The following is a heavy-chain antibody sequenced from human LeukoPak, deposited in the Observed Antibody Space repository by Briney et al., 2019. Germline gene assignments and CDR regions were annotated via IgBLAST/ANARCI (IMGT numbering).Heavy chain of an antibody. CDR1: GGSISSSNW. V-gene: IGHV4-4*02. J-gene: IGHJ4*02. Sequence: SETLSLTCAVSGGSISSSNWWSWVRQPPGKGLEWIGEIYHSGSTNYNPSLKSRVTISVDTSKNQFSLKLSSVTAADTAVYYCARGRRGRITIFGVVIRPKNFDYWGQGTLVTVSS. CDR2: IYHSGST. CDR3: ARGRRGRITIFGVVIRPKNFDY. D-gene: IGHD3-3*01.